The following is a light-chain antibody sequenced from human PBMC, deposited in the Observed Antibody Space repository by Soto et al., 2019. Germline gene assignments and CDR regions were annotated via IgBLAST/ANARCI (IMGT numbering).Light chain of an antibody. Sequence: QSALTQPASVSGSPGQSITISCTGTSSDVGGYKYVSWYQQLPGNAPKLMIYEVSVRPSGVSNRLSGSQSGNTASLTISGLQAEDDDDYYCASYKSSSTPVVFGGGTELTVL. CDR3: ASYKSSSTPVV. CDR2: EVS. J-gene: IGLJ3*02. CDR1: SSDVGGYKY. V-gene: IGLV2-14*01.